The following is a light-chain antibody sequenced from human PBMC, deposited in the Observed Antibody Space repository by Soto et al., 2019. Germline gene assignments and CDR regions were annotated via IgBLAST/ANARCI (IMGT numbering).Light chain of an antibody. Sequence: DIQMTQSPSSLSASVGDRVTITCRASQSIDNYLSWYQQIQGKAHKLLIYAASNLQRGVPSRFSGSGSGTELTLTISNLQPDDCAVYYCQQCFSLPPTFGHGTKVDIK. V-gene: IGKV1-39*01. CDR2: AAS. CDR1: QSIDNY. J-gene: IGKJ1*01. CDR3: QQCFSLPPT.